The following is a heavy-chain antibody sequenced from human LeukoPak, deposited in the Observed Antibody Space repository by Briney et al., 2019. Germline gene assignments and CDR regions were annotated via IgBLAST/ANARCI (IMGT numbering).Heavy chain of an antibody. V-gene: IGHV3-48*01. CDR1: GFTFSSYS. CDR2: LSSSSSTI. CDR3: ARDHSNWEGVDY. J-gene: IGHJ4*02. D-gene: IGHD7-27*01. Sequence: GGSLRLPCAASGFTFSSYSMNWVRQAPGKGLEWVSYLSSSSSTIYYADSVKGRFTISRDNAKNSLYLQMNSLRAEDTAVYYCARDHSNWEGVDYWGQGTLVTVSS.